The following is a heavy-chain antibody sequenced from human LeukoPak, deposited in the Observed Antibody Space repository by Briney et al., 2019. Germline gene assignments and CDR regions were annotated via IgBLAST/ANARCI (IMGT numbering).Heavy chain of an antibody. J-gene: IGHJ4*02. Sequence: GGSLRLSCAASGFTFSSYGMHWVRQAPGKGLEWVADIWYDGSNKYYADSVKGRFTISRDNSKNTLYLQMNSLRAEDTAGYYCARDRYSSGWSNDFDYWGQGTLVTVSS. CDR2: IWYDGSNK. CDR3: ARDRYSSGWSNDFDY. CDR1: GFTFSSYG. D-gene: IGHD6-19*01. V-gene: IGHV3-33*08.